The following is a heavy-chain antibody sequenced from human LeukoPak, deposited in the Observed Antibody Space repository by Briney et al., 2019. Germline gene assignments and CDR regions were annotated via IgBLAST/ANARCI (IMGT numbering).Heavy chain of an antibody. CDR1: GYTFTSYG. Sequence: ASVKVSCKASGYTFTSYGISRVRQAPGQGLEWMGWISAYNGNTNYAQKLQGRVTMTTDTSTSTAYMELRSLRSDDTAVYYCARGYYDSSGYYYPLYYFDYWGQGTLVTVSS. CDR3: ARGYYDSSGYYYPLYYFDY. D-gene: IGHD3-22*01. V-gene: IGHV1-18*01. CDR2: ISAYNGNT. J-gene: IGHJ4*02.